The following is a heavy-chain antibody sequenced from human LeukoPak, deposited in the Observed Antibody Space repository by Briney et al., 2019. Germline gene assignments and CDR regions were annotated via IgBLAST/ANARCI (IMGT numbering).Heavy chain of an antibody. CDR1: NYSINSGYF. Sequence: SETLSLTCTVSNYSINSGYFWGWIRQPPGKGLEWIGTIYHSGSTYYNPSHKSRVTISKDTSKNQFSLKLSSVTAADSAVYYCARSYSYGLPHFDYWGQGTLVTVSS. CDR3: ARSYSYGLPHFDY. V-gene: IGHV4-38-2*02. D-gene: IGHD5-18*01. CDR2: IYHSGST. J-gene: IGHJ4*02.